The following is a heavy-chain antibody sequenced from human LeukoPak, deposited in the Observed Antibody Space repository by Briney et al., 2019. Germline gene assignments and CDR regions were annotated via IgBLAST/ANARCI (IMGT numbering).Heavy chain of an antibody. CDR1: GYNFTNFW. D-gene: IGHD2-15*01. Sequence: GESLKISCKGFGYNFTNFWTGWVRQMPGKGLEWMGVINPADSETRYSPSFQGPVTISADKSMNTAYLQWPTVQASDTAMYYCARQRCVSGRCYHTNVFDIWGQGTMVTISS. CDR3: ARQRCVSGRCYHTNVFDI. V-gene: IGHV5-51*01. CDR2: INPADSET. J-gene: IGHJ3*02.